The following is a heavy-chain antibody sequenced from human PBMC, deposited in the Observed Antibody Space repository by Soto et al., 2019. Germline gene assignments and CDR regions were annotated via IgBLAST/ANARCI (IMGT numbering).Heavy chain of an antibody. J-gene: IGHJ5*02. CDR3: ARGPTRYYDYVWGSYRSNWFDP. Sequence: PSETLSLTCAVYGGSFSGYYWSWIRQPPGKGLEWIGEINHSGSTNYNPSLKSRVTISVDTSKNQFSLKLSSVTAADTAVYYCARGPTRYYDYVWGSYRSNWFDPWGQGTLVTVSS. CDR1: GGSFSGYY. V-gene: IGHV4-34*01. D-gene: IGHD3-16*02. CDR2: INHSGST.